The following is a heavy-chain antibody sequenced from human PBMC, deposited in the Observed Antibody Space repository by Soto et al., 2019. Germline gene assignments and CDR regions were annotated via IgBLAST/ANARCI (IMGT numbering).Heavy chain of an antibody. J-gene: IGHJ6*02. CDR3: ARDLSGWFGEFSYYYYYGMDV. V-gene: IGHV1-18*01. CDR1: GYTFTSYG. D-gene: IGHD3-10*01. Sequence: GASVKVSCKASGYTFTSYGISWVRQAPGQGLEWMGWISAYNGNTNYAQKLQGRVTMTTDTSTSTAYMELRSLRSDDTAVYYCARDLSGWFGEFSYYYYYGMDVWGQGTTVTVSS. CDR2: ISAYNGNT.